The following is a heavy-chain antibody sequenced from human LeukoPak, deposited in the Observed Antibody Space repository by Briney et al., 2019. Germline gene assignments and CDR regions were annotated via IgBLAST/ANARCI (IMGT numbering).Heavy chain of an antibody. Sequence: GGSLRLSCAASGFTFSSYAMSWVRQAPGKGLEWVSTINDSGGTTYYADSVKGRFTISRDNSKNTLYLQMNSLRAEDTAVYYCAKDYYGSGRWGHFDYRGQGTLVTVSS. CDR1: GFTFSSYA. J-gene: IGHJ4*02. CDR3: AKDYYGSGRWGHFDY. D-gene: IGHD3-10*01. CDR2: INDSGGTT. V-gene: IGHV3-23*01.